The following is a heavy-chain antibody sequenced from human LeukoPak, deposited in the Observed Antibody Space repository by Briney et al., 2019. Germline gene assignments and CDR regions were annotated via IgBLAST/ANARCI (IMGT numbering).Heavy chain of an antibody. J-gene: IGHJ4*02. CDR3: AKAFGPMVRGNPFDY. V-gene: IGHV3-9*01. CDR1: GFTFDDYA. CDR2: ISWNSGSI. D-gene: IGHD3-10*01. Sequence: GGSLRLSCAASGFTFDDYAMHWVGQAPGKGLEWVSAISWNSGSIGYADSVKGRFTISRDNAKNSLYLQMNSLRAEDTALYYCAKAFGPMVRGNPFDYWGQGTLVTVSS.